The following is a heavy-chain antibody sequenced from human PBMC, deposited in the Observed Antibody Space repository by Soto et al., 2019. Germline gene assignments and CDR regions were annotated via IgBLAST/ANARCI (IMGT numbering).Heavy chain of an antibody. J-gene: IGHJ6*02. CDR3: AREGGGYCSGGSCYDDYYYGMDV. Sequence: QVQLVQSGAEVKKPGASVKVSCKASGYTFTSYGISWVRQAPGQGLEWMGWISAYNGNTNYAQKLKGRVTMTTDTPTSTAYMELRSLRSDDTAVYYCAREGGGYCSGGSCYDDYYYGMDVWGQGTTVTVSS. D-gene: IGHD2-15*01. CDR1: GYTFTSYG. V-gene: IGHV1-18*01. CDR2: ISAYNGNT.